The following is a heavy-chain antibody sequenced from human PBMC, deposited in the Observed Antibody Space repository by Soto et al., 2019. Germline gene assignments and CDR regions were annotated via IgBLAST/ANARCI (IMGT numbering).Heavy chain of an antibody. Sequence: SVKVSFKASGGTFSSYAISWLRQAPGQGLEWMGGIIPIFGTANYAQKFQGRVTITADESTSTAYMELSSLRSEDTAVYYCARGVGSSWSHFDYWGQGTLVTVSS. CDR2: IIPIFGTA. CDR1: GGTFSSYA. D-gene: IGHD6-13*01. CDR3: ARGVGSSWSHFDY. J-gene: IGHJ4*02. V-gene: IGHV1-69*13.